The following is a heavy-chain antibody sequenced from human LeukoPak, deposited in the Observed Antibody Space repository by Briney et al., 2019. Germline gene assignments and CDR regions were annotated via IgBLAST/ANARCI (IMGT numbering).Heavy chain of an antibody. CDR1: GFTFSSYS. CDR3: ARDRAIRFLEWSHPGGFDP. CDR2: ISSSSSYI. V-gene: IGHV3-21*01. J-gene: IGHJ5*02. D-gene: IGHD3-3*01. Sequence: PGGSLRLSCAASGFTFSSYSMNWVRRAPGKGLEWVSSISSSSSYIYYADSVKGRFTISRDNAKNSLYLQVNSLRAEDTAVYYCARDRAIRFLEWSHPGGFDPWGQGTLVTVSS.